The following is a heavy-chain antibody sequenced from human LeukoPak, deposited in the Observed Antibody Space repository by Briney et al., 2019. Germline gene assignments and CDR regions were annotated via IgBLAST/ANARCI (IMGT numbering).Heavy chain of an antibody. Sequence: SETLPLTCAVYGGSFSGFYWSWIRQPPGKGLEWIGEINHSGSTNYNPSLKSRVTISVDTSKNQFSLKLSSVTAADTAVYYCVRGGEIAVAGIYYYYMDVWGKGTTVTVSS. V-gene: IGHV4-34*01. D-gene: IGHD6-19*01. J-gene: IGHJ6*03. CDR1: GGSFSGFY. CDR3: VRGGEIAVAGIYYYYMDV. CDR2: INHSGST.